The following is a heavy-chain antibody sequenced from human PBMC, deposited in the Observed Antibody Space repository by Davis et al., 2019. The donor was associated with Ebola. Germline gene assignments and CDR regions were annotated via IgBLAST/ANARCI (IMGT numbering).Heavy chain of an antibody. Sequence: GESLKISCAASGFTFSSYGMHWVRQAPGKGLEWVAVISYDGSNKYYADSVKGRFTISRDNSKNTLYLQMNSLRAEDTAVYYCARHDYGFGMDVWGQGTTVTVSS. CDR1: GFTFSSYG. CDR3: ARHDYGFGMDV. V-gene: IGHV3-30*03. J-gene: IGHJ6*02. CDR2: ISYDGSNK. D-gene: IGHD4-17*01.